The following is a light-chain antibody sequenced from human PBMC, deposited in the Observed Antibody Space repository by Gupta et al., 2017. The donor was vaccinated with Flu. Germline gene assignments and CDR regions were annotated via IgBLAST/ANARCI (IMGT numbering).Light chain of an antibody. J-gene: IGLJ2*01. Sequence: QSALTQPASVSGSPGQSITLSCTGTSSDVGSYNLVSWYQQYPGKVPKLIIYESTKRPSGVSVRFSGAKSGNTASLTISGLHPEDEANYYCCSYAAASTWAFGGGTKVTVL. CDR1: SSDVGSYNL. CDR2: EST. CDR3: CSYAAASTWA. V-gene: IGLV2-23*01.